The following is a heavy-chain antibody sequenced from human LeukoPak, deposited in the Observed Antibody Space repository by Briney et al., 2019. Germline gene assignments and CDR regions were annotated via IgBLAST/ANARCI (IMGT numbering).Heavy chain of an antibody. Sequence: PSETLSLTCTVSGGSISYSSYYWGWIRQPPGKGLEWIGSIYYTGSSYYNPSLKSRVTISVDTSKNQFSLKLRSVTAADTAVYYCARDCSGGSCFSGPFEYWGQGTLVTVSS. CDR1: GGSISYSSYY. D-gene: IGHD2-15*01. CDR3: ARDCSGGSCFSGPFEY. CDR2: IYYTGSS. J-gene: IGHJ4*02. V-gene: IGHV4-39*02.